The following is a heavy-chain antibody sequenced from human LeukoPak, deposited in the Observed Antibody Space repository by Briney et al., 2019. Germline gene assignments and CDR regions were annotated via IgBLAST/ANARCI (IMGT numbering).Heavy chain of an antibody. J-gene: IGHJ4*02. Sequence: GGSLRLSCAASGFTFNSYAMSWVRQAPGKGXXXXAAISVSGGTTYYADSVRGRFTLSTDNSKNTLYLQMSSLRAEDTAVYYCAKDRGSSPYYFDYWGQGTLVTVSS. V-gene: IGHV3-23*01. D-gene: IGHD3-16*01. CDR1: GFTFNSYA. CDR2: ISVSGGTT. CDR3: AKDRGSSPYYFDY.